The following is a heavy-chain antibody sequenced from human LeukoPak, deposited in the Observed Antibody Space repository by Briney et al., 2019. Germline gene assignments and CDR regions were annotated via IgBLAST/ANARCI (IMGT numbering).Heavy chain of an antibody. D-gene: IGHD3-22*01. CDR2: INHSGST. V-gene: IGHV4-34*01. Sequence: SETLSLTCAVYGGSFSGYYWSWIRQPPGKGLEWIGEINHSGSTNYNPSLKSRVTISVDTSKNQFSLKLSSATAADTAVYYCARRSQYYYDSSGYSVFGYWGQGTLVTVSS. CDR3: ARRSQYYYDSSGYSVFGY. CDR1: GGSFSGYY. J-gene: IGHJ4*02.